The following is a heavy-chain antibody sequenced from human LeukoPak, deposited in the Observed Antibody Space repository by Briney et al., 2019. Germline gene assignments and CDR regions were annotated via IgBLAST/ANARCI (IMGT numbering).Heavy chain of an antibody. Sequence: SVKVSCKASGGTFSSYAISWVRQAPGQGLEWMGGIIPIFGTANYAQKFQGRVTITTDESTSTAYMELSSLRSEDTAVYYCAMGVVQLYAFDYWGQGTLVTVSS. CDR1: GGTFSSYA. V-gene: IGHV1-69*05. CDR2: IIPIFGTA. CDR3: AMGVVQLYAFDY. J-gene: IGHJ4*02. D-gene: IGHD1-1*01.